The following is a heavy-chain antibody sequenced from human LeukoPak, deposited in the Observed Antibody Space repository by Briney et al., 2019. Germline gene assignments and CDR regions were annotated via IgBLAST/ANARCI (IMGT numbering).Heavy chain of an antibody. CDR1: GGSISSYY. V-gene: IGHV4-59*01. CDR2: IYYSGST. CDR3: ASGLPGLGYSYGPSYYYYYMDV. Sequence: SETLSLTCTVSGGSISSYYWSWIRQPPGKGLEWIGYIYYSGSTNYNPSLKSRVTISVDTSKNQFPLKLSSVTAADTAVYYCASGLPGLGYSYGPSYYYYYMDVWGKGTTVTVSS. J-gene: IGHJ6*03. D-gene: IGHD5-18*01.